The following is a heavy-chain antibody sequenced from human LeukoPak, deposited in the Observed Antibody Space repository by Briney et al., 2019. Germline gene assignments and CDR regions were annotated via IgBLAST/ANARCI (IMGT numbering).Heavy chain of an antibody. J-gene: IGHJ4*02. D-gene: IGHD3-22*01. Sequence: GGSLGLSCAASRFTFSSYAMSWVRQAPGKGLEWVSAISGSGGSTYYADSVKGRFTISRDNSKNTLYLQMNSLRAEDTAVYYCAKAKGYYDSSGFDYWGQGTLVTVSS. CDR2: ISGSGGST. CDR3: AKAKGYYDSSGFDY. CDR1: RFTFSSYA. V-gene: IGHV3-23*01.